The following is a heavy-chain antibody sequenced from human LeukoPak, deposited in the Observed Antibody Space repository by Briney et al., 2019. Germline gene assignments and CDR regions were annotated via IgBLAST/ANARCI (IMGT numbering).Heavy chain of an antibody. CDR1: GGSISSSKYY. D-gene: IGHD1-1*01. Sequence: PSETLSLTCTVSGGSISSSKYYWGWIRQPPGKGLEWIGSIYYSGSTYYNPSLKSRVTISVDTSKNQFSLKLSSVIAADTAIYYCATGTGHYYYYYYMDVWGKGTTVTVSS. CDR2: IYYSGST. V-gene: IGHV4-39*01. J-gene: IGHJ6*03. CDR3: ATGTGHYYYYYYMDV.